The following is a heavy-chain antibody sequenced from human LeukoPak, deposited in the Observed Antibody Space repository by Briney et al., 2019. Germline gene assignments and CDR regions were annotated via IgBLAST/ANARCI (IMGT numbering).Heavy chain of an antibody. CDR3: ARSLVVVAATMVFLRSLVAFDI. Sequence: ASVKVSFKASGYTFTSYDITWVRQAPGQGLEWMGWISLYNGNTKYAQKLQGRVTMTTDTSTSTAYMELRSLRSDDTAVYYCARSLVVVAATMVFLRSLVAFDIWGQGTMVTVSS. V-gene: IGHV1-18*01. J-gene: IGHJ3*02. CDR1: GYTFTSYD. CDR2: ISLYNGNT. D-gene: IGHD2-15*01.